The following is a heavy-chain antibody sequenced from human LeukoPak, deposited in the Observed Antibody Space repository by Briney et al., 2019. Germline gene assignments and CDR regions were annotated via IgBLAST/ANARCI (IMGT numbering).Heavy chain of an antibody. Sequence: GSLRLSCAASGFTFSSYSMNWVRQAPGEGLEWIGYIYYSGSTYYNPSLKSRVTISVDTSKNQFSLKLSSVTAADTAVYYCAYDSSGYYPYWGQGTLVTVSS. CDR2: IYYSGST. CDR3: AYDSSGYYPY. J-gene: IGHJ4*02. CDR1: GFTFSSYS. V-gene: IGHV4-59*06. D-gene: IGHD3-22*01.